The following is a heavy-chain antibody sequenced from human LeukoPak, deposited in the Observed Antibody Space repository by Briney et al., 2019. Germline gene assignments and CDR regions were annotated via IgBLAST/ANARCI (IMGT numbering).Heavy chain of an antibody. CDR2: IYYSGST. V-gene: IGHV4-59*01. CDR1: GGSIRSYY. Sequence: SETRSLTCTVSGGSIRSYYWSWIRQPPGKGLEWIGYIYYSGSTNYNPSLKSRVTISVHTSKNQFSLQLSPVTAADTAVYYCARGSGDYVLDYWGQGPLVTVSS. D-gene: IGHD4-17*01. CDR3: ARGSGDYVLDY. J-gene: IGHJ4*02.